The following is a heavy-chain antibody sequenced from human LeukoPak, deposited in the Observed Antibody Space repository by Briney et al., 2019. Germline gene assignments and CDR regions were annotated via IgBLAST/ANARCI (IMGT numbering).Heavy chain of an antibody. CDR1: GYTFTGYY. J-gene: IGHJ5*02. CDR3: ARTYCNSTRCSNWFDP. Sequence: ASVKVSCKASGYTFTGYYMHWVRQAPGQGLEWIGWINPNSGGTNYAQKFQGRVTMTRDTSISTAYMELSRLRSDDTAVYYCARTYCNSTRCSNWFDPWGQGTLVTVSS. D-gene: IGHD2-2*01. V-gene: IGHV1-2*02. CDR2: INPNSGGT.